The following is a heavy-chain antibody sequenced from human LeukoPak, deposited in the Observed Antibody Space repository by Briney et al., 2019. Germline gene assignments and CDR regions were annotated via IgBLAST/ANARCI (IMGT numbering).Heavy chain of an antibody. CDR1: GYSFTSYY. CDR3: ARDPTVITASRITIFGGVKSPHNWFDP. Sequence: GASVKVSCKASGYSFTSYYMHWVRQAPGQGLEWMGIINPSGGSTSYAQKFQGRVTMTRDTSTSTVYMELSSHRSEDTGVYYCARDPTVITASRITIFGGVKSPHNWFDPWGQGTLVSVSS. CDR2: INPSGGST. D-gene: IGHD3-3*01. J-gene: IGHJ5*02. V-gene: IGHV1-46*01.